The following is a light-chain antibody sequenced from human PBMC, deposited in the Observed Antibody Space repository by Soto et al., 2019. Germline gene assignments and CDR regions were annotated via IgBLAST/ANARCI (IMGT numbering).Light chain of an antibody. J-gene: IGLJ1*01. V-gene: IGLV2-11*01. CDR3: CSYAGSYPFV. Sequence: QSALTQPRSVSGSPGQSVTISCTGTNSDVGGYDYVSWYQHHPGKAPKLMIYDVDKRPSGVPGRFSGSKSGNTASLTISGLQAEDEADYYCCSYAGSYPFVFGTGTKLTVL. CDR2: DVD. CDR1: NSDVGGYDY.